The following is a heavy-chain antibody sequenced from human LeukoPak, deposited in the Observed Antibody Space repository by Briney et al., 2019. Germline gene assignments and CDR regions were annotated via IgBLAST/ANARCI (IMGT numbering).Heavy chain of an antibody. J-gene: IGHJ4*02. CDR2: INPNSGGT. V-gene: IGHV1-2*02. D-gene: IGHD2-2*01. CDR3: ARESSCSSTSCYAFDY. Sequence: GSVKVSCKASGYTFTGYYMHWVRQAPGQGREWMGWINPNSGGTNYAQKFQGRVTMTRDTSISTAYMELSRLRSDDTAVYYCARESSCSSTSCYAFDYWGQGTLVTVSS. CDR1: GYTFTGYY.